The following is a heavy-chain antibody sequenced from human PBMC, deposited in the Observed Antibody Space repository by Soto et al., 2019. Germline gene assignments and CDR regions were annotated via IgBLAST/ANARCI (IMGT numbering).Heavy chain of an antibody. CDR2: IIPIFGTA. Sequence: QVQLVQSGAEVKKPGSSVKVSCKASGGTFSSYAISWVRQAPGQGLEWMGGIIPIFGTANYAQKFQGRVTITADESTSTAYMELSSLRSEDTAVYYCARGDYDMLTGYYRSPTIYYYGMDVWGQGTTVTVSS. V-gene: IGHV1-69*01. CDR1: GGTFSSYA. D-gene: IGHD3-9*01. CDR3: ARGDYDMLTGYYRSPTIYYYGMDV. J-gene: IGHJ6*02.